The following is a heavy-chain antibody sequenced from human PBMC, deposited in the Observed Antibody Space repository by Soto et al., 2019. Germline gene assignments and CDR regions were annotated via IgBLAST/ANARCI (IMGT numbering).Heavy chain of an antibody. Sequence: QVQLVQSGAEVKRPGASVRVSCRASRYTFTSYDIYWVRQAPGQGLEWMGWIKTDSADTDYAQNFKGRVTMTRATSINTAYMELNNLVSDDTAVYYCARRSATYVNEIIDDPWGQGTLVTVSS. J-gene: IGHJ5*02. D-gene: IGHD2-15*01. CDR2: IKTDSADT. CDR3: ARRSATYVNEIIDDP. CDR1: RYTFTSYD. V-gene: IGHV1-2*02.